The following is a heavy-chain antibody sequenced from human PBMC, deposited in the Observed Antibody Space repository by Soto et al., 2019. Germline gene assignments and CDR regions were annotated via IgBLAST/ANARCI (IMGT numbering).Heavy chain of an antibody. Sequence: GASVKVSCKASGFTFTSSAVQWVRQARGQRLEWIGWIVVGSGNTNYAQKFQERVTITRDMSTSTAYMELSSLRSEDTAVYYCAADPTGGYYYYYGMDVWGQGTTVTVSS. CDR3: AADPTGGYYYYYGMDV. J-gene: IGHJ6*02. CDR1: GFTFTSSA. CDR2: IVVGSGNT. D-gene: IGHD4-17*01. V-gene: IGHV1-58*01.